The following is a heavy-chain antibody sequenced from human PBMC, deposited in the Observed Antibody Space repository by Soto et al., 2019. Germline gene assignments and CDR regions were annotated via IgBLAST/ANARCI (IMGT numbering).Heavy chain of an antibody. CDR2: IASHRDGT. V-gene: IGHV1-2*02. D-gene: IGHD4-17*01. CDR1: GYSFTDYY. J-gene: IGHJ3*02. Sequence: QVQVVQSGAEVKKPGASVKVSCKASGYSFTDYYMHWIRQAPGQGLEWMGWIASHRDGTEVAQKFQGRITLTGDTSTSTAYMELKGLTSADTAVYFCARGPYGDNAFDIWGQGTVVTVSS. CDR3: ARGPYGDNAFDI.